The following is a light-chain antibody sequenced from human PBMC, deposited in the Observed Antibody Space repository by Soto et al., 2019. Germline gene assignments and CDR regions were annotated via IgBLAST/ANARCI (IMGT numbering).Light chain of an antibody. CDR1: SSNIGGNS. CDR2: DDV. Sequence: QSVMTQPPSVSAAPGQRVTISCSGSSSNIGGNSVAWYQQLPGTAPKLLIYDDVKRPSGIPDRFSGSKSGTSATLGITGFQTGDEADYYCRSWDSSLSAYVFGTGTKLTVL. V-gene: IGLV1-51*01. CDR3: RSWDSSLSAYV. J-gene: IGLJ1*01.